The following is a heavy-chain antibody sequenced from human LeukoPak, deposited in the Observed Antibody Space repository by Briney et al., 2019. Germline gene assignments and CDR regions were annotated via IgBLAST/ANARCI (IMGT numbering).Heavy chain of an antibody. CDR2: VRGSGDST. Sequence: GGSLRLSCAVSGFSVSSYAMSWVRLAPGKGLEWVSGVRGSGDSTYYADSVKGRFTISRDNSRNTLYLQMNSLRAEDTAVYYCAKDGYCTTITCYGWLDYWGLGTLVTVSS. V-gene: IGHV3-23*01. J-gene: IGHJ4*02. CDR1: GFSVSSYA. D-gene: IGHD2-2*03. CDR3: AKDGYCTTITCYGWLDY.